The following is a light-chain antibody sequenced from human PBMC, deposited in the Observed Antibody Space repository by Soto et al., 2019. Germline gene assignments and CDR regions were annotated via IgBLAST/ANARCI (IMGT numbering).Light chain of an antibody. Sequence: EIILTQSPATRSLSPGERVTLSCRASQSVSSYLAWYQQTPGQAPRLLIYDASNRATGIPARFSGSGSGTDFTLTISSLEPEDFAVYYCQQRSNWPPWTFGQGTKVDIK. CDR1: QSVSSY. V-gene: IGKV3-11*01. CDR2: DAS. J-gene: IGKJ1*01. CDR3: QQRSNWPPWT.